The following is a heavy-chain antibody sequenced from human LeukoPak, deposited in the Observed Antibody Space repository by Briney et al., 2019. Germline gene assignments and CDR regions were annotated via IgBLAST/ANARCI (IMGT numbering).Heavy chain of an antibody. Sequence: XXPXFGTANYAQKFQGRVTIPADESTSTAYMELSSLRSEDTAVYYCARDPAGAYIVATQGYGMDVWGQGTTVTVSS. V-gene: IGHV1-69*01. CDR2: XXPXFGTA. D-gene: IGHD5-12*01. CDR3: ARDPAGAYIVATQGYGMDV. J-gene: IGHJ6*02.